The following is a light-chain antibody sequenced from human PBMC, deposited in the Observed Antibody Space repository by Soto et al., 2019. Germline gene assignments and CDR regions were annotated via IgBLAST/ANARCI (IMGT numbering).Light chain of an antibody. CDR2: DAS. J-gene: IGKJ4*01. CDR1: QSVGSY. CDR3: QQRSNWPLT. V-gene: IGKV3-11*01. Sequence: EIVLTQSPSTLSLSPGERATLSCRASQSVGSYLAWYQQKPGQAPRLLTYDASSRATGIPARFSGSGSGTDFPFIISTLEPEDFAVYYCQQRSNWPLTFGGGTKVNIK.